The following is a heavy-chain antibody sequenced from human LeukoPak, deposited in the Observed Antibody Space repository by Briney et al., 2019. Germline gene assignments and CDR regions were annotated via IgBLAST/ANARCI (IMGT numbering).Heavy chain of an antibody. V-gene: IGHV3-11*01. D-gene: IGHD3-22*01. CDR2: ISSSGSTI. CDR3: AREKPFYDSSGYYYPIAFDY. CDR1: GFTFSDYY. Sequence: PGGSLRLSCAASGFTFSDYYMSWIRQAPGKGLEWVSYISSSGSTIYYADSVKGRFTISRDNAKNSLYLQMNSLRAEDTALYYCAREKPFYDSSGYYYPIAFDYWGQGTLVTVSS. J-gene: IGHJ4*02.